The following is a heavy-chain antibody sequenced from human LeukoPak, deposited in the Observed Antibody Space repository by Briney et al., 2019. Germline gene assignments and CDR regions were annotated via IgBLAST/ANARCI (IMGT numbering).Heavy chain of an antibody. Sequence: GGSLRLSCAASGFTVSSNYMSWVRQAPGKGLEWVSVIYSSGSTYYADSVKGRFTISRDNSKNTLDLQMNSLRVEDTAVYFCAKDKDTPATAQPQRGYFESWGQGTLVTVSS. J-gene: IGHJ4*02. V-gene: IGHV3-66*01. CDR1: GFTVSSNY. CDR2: IYSSGST. CDR3: AKDKDTPATAQPQRGYFES. D-gene: IGHD2-15*01.